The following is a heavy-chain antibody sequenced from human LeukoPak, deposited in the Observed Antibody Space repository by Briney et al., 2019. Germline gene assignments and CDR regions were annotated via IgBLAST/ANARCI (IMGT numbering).Heavy chain of an antibody. D-gene: IGHD6-19*01. CDR2: ISSSSSYI. J-gene: IGHJ4*02. CDR3: ASKYSSGWYPLDY. V-gene: IGHV3-21*01. CDR1: GFTFSSYS. Sequence: GGSLRLSCAASGFTFSSYSMNWVRQAPGKELEWVSSISSSSSYIYYADSVKGRFTISRDNAKNSLYLQMNSLRAEDTAVYYCASKYSSGWYPLDYWGQGTLVTVSS.